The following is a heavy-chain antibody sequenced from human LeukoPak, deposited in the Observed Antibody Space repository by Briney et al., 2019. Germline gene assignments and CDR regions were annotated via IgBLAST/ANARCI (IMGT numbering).Heavy chain of an antibody. J-gene: IGHJ4*02. CDR3: ARDLEGGVVPAALDY. CDR2: IWYDGSNK. Sequence: PGGSLRLSCAASGFTFSSYGMHWVRQAPGKGLEWVAIIWYDGSNKYYADSVKGRFTISRDNSKNTLYLQMNSLRAEDTAVYYCARDLEGGVVPAALDYWGQGTLVTVSS. CDR1: GFTFSSYG. V-gene: IGHV3-33*08. D-gene: IGHD2-2*01.